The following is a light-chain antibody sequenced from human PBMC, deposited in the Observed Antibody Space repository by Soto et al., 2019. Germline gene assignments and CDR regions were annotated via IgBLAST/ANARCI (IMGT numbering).Light chain of an antibody. V-gene: IGLV2-23*02. CDR1: SSDVGSYNL. CDR2: EVS. Sequence: QSVLTQPASVSGSPGQSITISCTGTSSDVGSYNLVSWYQQHPGKAPKLMISEVSKRPSGVSNRFSGSKSGSTASLTIFGLQAEDEADYYCCSYAGSSTFYVFGTGTKVTVL. J-gene: IGLJ1*01. CDR3: CSYAGSSTFYV.